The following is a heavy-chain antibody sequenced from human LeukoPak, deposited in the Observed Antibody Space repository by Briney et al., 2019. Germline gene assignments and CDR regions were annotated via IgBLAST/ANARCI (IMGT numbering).Heavy chain of an antibody. CDR1: GGSHSSSSYY. CDR3: ARLSRVAGRLNGIDP. D-gene: IGHD6-19*01. Sequence: AETQSLTCTVSGGSHSSSSYYGRWIRQPPGKGREWLGSISYSGITYYHPSLRSRLIISVDTSKNQFSLKVSSLTAADTAVYYCARLSRVAGRLNGIDPWGQGILVTVSS. CDR2: ISYSGIT. V-gene: IGHV4-39*01. J-gene: IGHJ5*02.